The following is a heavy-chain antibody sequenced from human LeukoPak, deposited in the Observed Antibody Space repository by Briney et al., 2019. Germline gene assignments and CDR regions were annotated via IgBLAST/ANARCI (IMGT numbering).Heavy chain of an antibody. CDR2: ISGGGGST. V-gene: IGHV3-23*01. CDR1: GFTFTYYA. J-gene: IGHJ4*02. D-gene: IGHD5-24*01. Sequence: GGSLRLSCAASGFTFTYYAMSWVRHAPGKGLEWVSAISGGGGSTYYADSVKGRFTISRDNSKNTLYLQMNSLRAEDTAVYYCAKRGMTTIKVGFDYWGQGTLVTVSS. CDR3: AKRGMTTIKVGFDY.